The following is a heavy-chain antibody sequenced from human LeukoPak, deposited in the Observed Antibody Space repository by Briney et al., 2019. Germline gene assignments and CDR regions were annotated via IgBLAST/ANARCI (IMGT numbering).Heavy chain of an antibody. J-gene: IGHJ4*02. Sequence: GGSLRLSCAASGFTFSSYGMHWVRQAPGKGLEWVAVISYDGSNKYYADSVKGRFTISRDNSKNTLYLQMNSLRAEDTAVYYCAKVPLLRFLEWLFDYWGQGTLVTVSS. CDR1: GFTFSSYG. CDR3: AKVPLLRFLEWLFDY. V-gene: IGHV3-30*18. D-gene: IGHD3-3*01. CDR2: ISYDGSNK.